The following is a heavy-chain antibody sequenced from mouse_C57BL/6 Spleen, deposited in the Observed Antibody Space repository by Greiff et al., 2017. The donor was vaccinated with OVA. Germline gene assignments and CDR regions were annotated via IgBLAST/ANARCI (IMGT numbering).Heavy chain of an antibody. V-gene: IGHV1-82*01. D-gene: IGHD1-1*01. CDR3: AKYYGSSYRRDYFDY. J-gene: IGHJ2*01. CDR2: IYPGDGDT. CDR1: GYSFSSSW. Sequence: VQLVESGPELVKPGASVKISCKASGYSFSSSWMNWVKQRPGKGLEWIGRIYPGDGDTNYNGKFKGKATLTADKSSSTAYMQLSSLTSEDSAVYFCAKYYGSSYRRDYFDYWGQGTTLTVSS.